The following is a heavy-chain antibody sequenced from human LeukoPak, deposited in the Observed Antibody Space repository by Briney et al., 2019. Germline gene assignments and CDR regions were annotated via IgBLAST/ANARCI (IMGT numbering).Heavy chain of an antibody. CDR1: GFTFSSYG. Sequence: QPGRSLRLSCADSGFTFSSYGMHWVRQAPGKGLEWVAVIWYDGSNKYYADSVKGRFTISRDNSKNTLYLQMNSLRAEDTAVYYCARAHILLTDGMDVWGQGATVTVSS. J-gene: IGHJ6*02. D-gene: IGHD3-9*01. V-gene: IGHV3-33*08. CDR2: IWYDGSNK. CDR3: ARAHILLTDGMDV.